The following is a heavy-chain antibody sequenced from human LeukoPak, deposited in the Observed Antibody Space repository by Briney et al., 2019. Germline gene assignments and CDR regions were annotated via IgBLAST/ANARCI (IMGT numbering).Heavy chain of an antibody. CDR1: GDSISSSHW. Sequence: KASETLSLTCAVSGDSISSSHWWTWIRQPPGKGLEWIGEIQHSGNTDYNPSLKSRVTISLDKSKNEFSLQMRSVTAADTAFYYCARDQSVRSWYFDSWGQGALVTVSS. J-gene: IGHJ4*02. D-gene: IGHD6-13*01. V-gene: IGHV4-4*02. CDR2: IQHSGNT. CDR3: ARDQSVRSWYFDS.